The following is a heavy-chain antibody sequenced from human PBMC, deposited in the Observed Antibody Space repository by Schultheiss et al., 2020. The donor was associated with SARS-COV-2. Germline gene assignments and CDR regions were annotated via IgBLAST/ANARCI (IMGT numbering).Heavy chain of an antibody. D-gene: IGHD1-1*01. CDR3: AKDLGNWNPTSQDY. J-gene: IGHJ4*02. CDR2: ISWNSGSI. V-gene: IGHV3-9*01. CDR1: EFTFSLYA. Sequence: GGSLRLSCAASEFTFSLYAMHWVRQAPGKGLEWVSGISWNSGSIGYADSVKGRFTISRDNAKNSLYLQMNSLRAEDTAVYYCAKDLGNWNPTSQDYWGQGTLVTVSS.